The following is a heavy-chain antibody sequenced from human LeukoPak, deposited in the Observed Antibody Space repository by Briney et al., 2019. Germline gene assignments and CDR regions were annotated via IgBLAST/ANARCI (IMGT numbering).Heavy chain of an antibody. J-gene: IGHJ4*02. V-gene: IGHV3-21*01. CDR1: GFTFSSYS. CDR2: INSDSSSI. D-gene: IGHD2-21*02. Sequence: GGSLRLSCAASGFTFSSYSMNWVRQAPGKGLEWVSSINSDSSSIYYADSVKGRFTISRDNAKNSLYLQMNSLRAEDTAVYYCARDRGDWLPRDIDYWGQGTLVTVSS. CDR3: ARDRGDWLPRDIDY.